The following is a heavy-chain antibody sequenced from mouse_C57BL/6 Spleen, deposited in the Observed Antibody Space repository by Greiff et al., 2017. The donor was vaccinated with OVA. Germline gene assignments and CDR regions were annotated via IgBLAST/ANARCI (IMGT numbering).Heavy chain of an antibody. V-gene: IGHV3-6*01. D-gene: IGHD1-1*01. Sequence: DVQLVESGPGLVKPSQSLSLTCSVTGYSITSGYYWNWIRQFPGNKLEWMGYISYDGSNNYNPSLKNRISITRDTSKNQFFLKLNSVTTEDTATYYCAKAYDLLYYYARDYWGQGTSVTVSS. CDR1: GYSITSGYY. J-gene: IGHJ4*01. CDR2: ISYDGSN. CDR3: AKAYDLLYYYARDY.